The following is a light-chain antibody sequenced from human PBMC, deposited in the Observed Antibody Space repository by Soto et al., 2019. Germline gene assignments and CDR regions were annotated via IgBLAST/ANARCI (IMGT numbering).Light chain of an antibody. J-gene: IGKJ3*01. Sequence: EIVLTQSPGTLSLSPGEGATVSCRVSQSINSKSLAWYQRKFGQAPRLLIYNTSSRATGIPDRFSGSGSGTDFTLSISRLEPEDFAVYYCQHYGGSFIFGPGTKVDIK. V-gene: IGKV3-20*01. CDR1: QSINSKS. CDR3: QHYGGSFI. CDR2: NTS.